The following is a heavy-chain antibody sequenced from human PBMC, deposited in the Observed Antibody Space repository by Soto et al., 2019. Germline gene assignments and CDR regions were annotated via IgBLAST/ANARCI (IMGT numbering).Heavy chain of an antibody. D-gene: IGHD3-22*01. CDR2: IIPIFGTA. CDR3: ARVKVIGTGYYDSRGYYPAYYYYGMDV. V-gene: IGHV1-69*01. J-gene: IGHJ6*02. Sequence: QVQLVQSGAEVKKPGSSVKVSCKASGGTFSSYAISWVRQATGQGLEWMGGIIPIFGTANYAQKFQGRVTITADESTSTAYMGRSSLRPEDTAVYYCARVKVIGTGYYDSRGYYPAYYYYGMDVWGQGTTVTVSS. CDR1: GGTFSSYA.